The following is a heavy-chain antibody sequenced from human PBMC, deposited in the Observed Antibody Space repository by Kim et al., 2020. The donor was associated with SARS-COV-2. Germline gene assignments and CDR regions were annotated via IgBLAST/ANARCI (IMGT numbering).Heavy chain of an antibody. CDR1: GFTFSSYS. CDR2: ISSSSSTI. V-gene: IGHV3-48*02. J-gene: IGHJ6*02. Sequence: GGSLRLSCAASGFTFSSYSMNWVRQAPGKGLEWVSYISSSSSTIYYADSVKGRFTISRDNAKNSLYLQMNSLRDEDTAVYYCARYGDYRGVRPYYYYGMDVWGQGTTVTVSS. D-gene: IGHD4-17*01. CDR3: ARYGDYRGVRPYYYYGMDV.